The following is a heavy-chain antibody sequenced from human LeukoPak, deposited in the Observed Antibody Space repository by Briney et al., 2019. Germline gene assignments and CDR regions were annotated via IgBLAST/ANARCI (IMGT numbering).Heavy chain of an antibody. CDR3: AKVETAAAATLRGFDY. D-gene: IGHD6-13*01. V-gene: IGHV3-23*01. Sequence: GGSLRLSCAASGFTFSSYAMSWVRQAPGKGLEWVSSIGGSGGSTYYADSVKGQFTISRDNSKNTLYLQMNSLRAEDTAAYYCAKVETAAAATLRGFDYWGQGTLVTVSS. J-gene: IGHJ4*02. CDR1: GFTFSSYA. CDR2: IGGSGGST.